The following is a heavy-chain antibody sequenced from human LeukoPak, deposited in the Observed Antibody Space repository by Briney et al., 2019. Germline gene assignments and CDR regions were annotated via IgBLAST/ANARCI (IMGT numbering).Heavy chain of an antibody. V-gene: IGHV3-30*04. CDR2: ISYDGSNK. D-gene: IGHD3-22*01. J-gene: IGHJ5*02. CDR3: ARDRYDSSGYYSWFDP. CDR1: GFTFSSYA. Sequence: GGSLRLSCAASGFTFSSYAMHWVRQAPGKGLEWVAVISYDGSNKYYADSVKGRFTISRDNSKNTLYLQMNSLRAEDTAMYYCARDRYDSSGYYSWFDPWGQGTLVTVSS.